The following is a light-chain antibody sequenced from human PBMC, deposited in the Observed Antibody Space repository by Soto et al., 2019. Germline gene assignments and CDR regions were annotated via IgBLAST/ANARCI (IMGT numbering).Light chain of an antibody. Sequence: DIPMTQSPSTLSASVGDRVTITCRASQSISSWLAWYQQKPGTAPKLLIYKASSLEIGVPSRFSGSGSGTDFTLTISSLQPDDFATYYCQQYNSYPWTFGQGTKVEIK. CDR1: QSISSW. J-gene: IGKJ1*01. CDR3: QQYNSYPWT. CDR2: KAS. V-gene: IGKV1-5*03.